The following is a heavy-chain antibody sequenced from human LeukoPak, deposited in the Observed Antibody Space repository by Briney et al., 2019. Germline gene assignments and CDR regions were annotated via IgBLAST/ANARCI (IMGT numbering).Heavy chain of an antibody. CDR1: GYTLTELS. D-gene: IGHD5-18*01. Sequence: ASVKVSCKVSGYTLTELSMHWVRQAPGKGLEWMGGFDPEDGETIYAQKFQGRVTMTEDTSTDTAYMELSSLRSEDTAVYYCATDLRGYSYGFDAFDIWGQGIMVTVSS. J-gene: IGHJ3*02. V-gene: IGHV1-24*01. CDR3: ATDLRGYSYGFDAFDI. CDR2: FDPEDGET.